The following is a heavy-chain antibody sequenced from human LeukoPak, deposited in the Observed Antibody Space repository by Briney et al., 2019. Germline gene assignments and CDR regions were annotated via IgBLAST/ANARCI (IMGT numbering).Heavy chain of an antibody. J-gene: IGHJ4*02. Sequence: PSQTLPLTCTVSGGSISSGDYYWSWIRQPPGKGLEWIGYIYYSGSTYYNPSLKSRVTISVDTSKNQFSLKLSSVTAADTAVYYCARDGNQNYYDSSGGFDYWGQGTLVTVSS. CDR1: GGSISSGDYY. V-gene: IGHV4-30-4*08. CDR3: ARDGNQNYYDSSGGFDY. CDR2: IYYSGST. D-gene: IGHD3-22*01.